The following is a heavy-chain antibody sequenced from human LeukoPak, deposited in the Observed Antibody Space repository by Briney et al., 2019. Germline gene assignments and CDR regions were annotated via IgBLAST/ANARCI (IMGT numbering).Heavy chain of an antibody. V-gene: IGHV4-34*01. CDR3: ARDAGGYSYGWLGRGWFDP. CDR1: GGSFSGYY. D-gene: IGHD5-18*01. CDR2: INHSGST. J-gene: IGHJ5*02. Sequence: KPSETLSLTCAVYGGSFSGYYWSWIRQPPGKGLEWIGEINHSGSTNYNPSLKSRVTISVDTSKNQFSLKLSSVTAADTAVYYCARDAGGYSYGWLGRGWFDPWGQGTLVTVSS.